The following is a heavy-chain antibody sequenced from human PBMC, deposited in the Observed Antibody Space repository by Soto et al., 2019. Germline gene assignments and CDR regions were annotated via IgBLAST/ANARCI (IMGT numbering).Heavy chain of an antibody. CDR2: IYYSGST. V-gene: IGHV4-31*03. Sequence: QVQLQESGPGLVKPSQTLSLTCTVSGGSISSGNYYWSWIRQHPGKGLEWIGYIYYSGSTYYNPSLKSRFTISVDTSKNPFALKLSSVTAADTAVYYCARSYSGSDSGLFDYWGQGTLVTVSS. J-gene: IGHJ4*02. CDR3: ARSYSGSDSGLFDY. D-gene: IGHD5-12*01. CDR1: GGSISSGNYY.